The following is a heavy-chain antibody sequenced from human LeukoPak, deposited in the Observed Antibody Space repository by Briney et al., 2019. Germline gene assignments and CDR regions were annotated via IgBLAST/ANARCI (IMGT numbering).Heavy chain of an antibody. J-gene: IGHJ4*02. D-gene: IGHD4-23*01. CDR2: ISDSGGNL. V-gene: IGHV3-23*01. Sequence: PGGSLRLSCAASRFTFSNCAMSWVRQAPGKGLEWVSSISDSGGNLYYADSVKGRFTISRDNSKNTLYLQMNSLRAEDTAVYYCARDSPHWPTVVTPEYYFDYWGQGTLVTVSS. CDR3: ARDSPHWPTVVTPEYYFDY. CDR1: RFTFSNCA.